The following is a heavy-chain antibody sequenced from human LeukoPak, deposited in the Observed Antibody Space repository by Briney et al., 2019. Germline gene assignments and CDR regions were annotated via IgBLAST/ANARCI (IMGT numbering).Heavy chain of an antibody. V-gene: IGHV4-34*01. D-gene: IGHD3-10*01. CDR1: GGSFSGYY. CDR3: ARGSVVRGVIRSYYYGMDV. J-gene: IGHJ6*02. Sequence: SETLSLTCAVYGGSFSGYYWSWIRQPPGKGLEWIGEINHSGSTNDNPSLKSRVTISVDTSKTQFSLKLSSVTAADTAVYYCARGSVVRGVIRSYYYGMDVWGQGTTVTVSS. CDR2: INHSGST.